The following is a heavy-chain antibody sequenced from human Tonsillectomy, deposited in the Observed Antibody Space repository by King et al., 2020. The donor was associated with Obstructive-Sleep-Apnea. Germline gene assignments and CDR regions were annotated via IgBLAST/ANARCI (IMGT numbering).Heavy chain of an antibody. CDR1: GFTFSNYA. D-gene: IGHD3-9*01. J-gene: IGHJ6*02. V-gene: IGHV3-23*04. CDR3: AKDLPGSDILTGYYRGVGVDV. CDR2: ISVSGGST. Sequence: VQLVESGGGLVQPGGSLRLSCAASGFTFSNYAMSWVRQAPGKGLEWVSFISVSGGSTYNADSVKGRFTISRDNSKSTLYLQMNSLRAADTAVYYCAKDLPGSDILTGYYRGVGVDVWGQGTTVTVSS.